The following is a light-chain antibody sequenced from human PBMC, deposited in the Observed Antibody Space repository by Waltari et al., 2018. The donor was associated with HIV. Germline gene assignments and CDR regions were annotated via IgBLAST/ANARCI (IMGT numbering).Light chain of an antibody. CDR2: AAS. J-gene: IGKJ1*01. V-gene: IGKV1-27*01. CDR3: QEYNSPPWT. Sequence: DIQMTQSPSSMSAPVGDRVTITCRASQGISNYLAWDQQKPGKVPKLLIYAASTWQSGVPCRFSGSGSGTDFTLTISSLQPEDVATYYCQEYNSPPWTFGQGTKVEIK. CDR1: QGISNY.